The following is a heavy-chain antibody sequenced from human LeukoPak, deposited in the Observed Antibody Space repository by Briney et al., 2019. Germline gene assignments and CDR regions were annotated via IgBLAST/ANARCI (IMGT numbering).Heavy chain of an antibody. D-gene: IGHD2-15*01. Sequence: PGGSLRLSCAASGFTFSDYYMSWIRQAPGKGLEWVSYISSSGSSIDYADSPKGRFTISRDNAKNSLYLQMNSLRAEDTAVYYCARVRLYCSGGRCYSLDVWGKGTTVTISS. J-gene: IGHJ6*03. CDR3: ARVRLYCSGGRCYSLDV. V-gene: IGHV3-11*01. CDR2: ISSSGSSI. CDR1: GFTFSDYY.